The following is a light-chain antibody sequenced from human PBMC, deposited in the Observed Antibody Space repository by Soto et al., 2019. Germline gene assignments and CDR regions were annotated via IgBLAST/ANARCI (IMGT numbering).Light chain of an antibody. CDR3: SSFTTSYFYV. V-gene: IGLV2-14*01. Sequence: QSVLSQPASVSGSPGNSITISCTGSGSDIGAYNYVSWYQQHPGKAHKLLIHGVTRRPSGVSSRFSASKSAYTASLTISGLQAEDEANYYCSSFTTSYFYVFGPGT. CDR1: GSDIGAYNY. J-gene: IGLJ1*01. CDR2: GVT.